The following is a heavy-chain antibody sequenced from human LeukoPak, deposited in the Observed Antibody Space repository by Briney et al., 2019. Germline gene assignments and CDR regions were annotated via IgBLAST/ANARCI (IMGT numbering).Heavy chain of an antibody. V-gene: IGHV4-59*01. CDR1: GASISSYY. Sequence: SETLSLTCTVSGASISSYYWSWIRQPPGKGLEWVGYIYYSGSTNYNPSLKSRVTISVDTSKNQFSLKLSSVTAADTAVYYCARVRYCSGGSCYYFDYWGQGTLVTVSS. D-gene: IGHD2-15*01. J-gene: IGHJ4*02. CDR2: IYYSGST. CDR3: ARVRYCSGGSCYYFDY.